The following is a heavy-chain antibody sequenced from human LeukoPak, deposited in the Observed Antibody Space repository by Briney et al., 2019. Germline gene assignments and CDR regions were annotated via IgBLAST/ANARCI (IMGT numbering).Heavy chain of an antibody. CDR3: ARGSTYDFWSGDALDV. J-gene: IGHJ3*01. Sequence: GGSLRLSCAASGFAFSSHAMTWVRQAPGKGLEWVSSISGSAEKTYYADSVKGRFTISRDSSQKILNLQMNNLRVEDTAIYYCARGSTYDFWSGDALDVWGQGTMVTVAS. V-gene: IGHV3-23*01. D-gene: IGHD3-3*01. CDR2: ISGSAEKT. CDR1: GFAFSSHA.